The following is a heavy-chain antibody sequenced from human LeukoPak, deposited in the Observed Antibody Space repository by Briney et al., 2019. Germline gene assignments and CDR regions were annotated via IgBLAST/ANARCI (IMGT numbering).Heavy chain of an antibody. CDR1: GFSFRRFW. Sequence: PGGSLRLSCAGSGFSFRRFWMTWVRQAPGRGLEWVASINGDGDGKRYADSVKDRFTISRDNARSLVFLQIHSLRDEDTALYYCARDSSPDSATTYYDALDMWGQGTMVTVSS. J-gene: IGHJ3*02. D-gene: IGHD1-1*01. CDR3: ARDSSPDSATTYYDALDM. CDR2: INGDGDGK. V-gene: IGHV3-7*01.